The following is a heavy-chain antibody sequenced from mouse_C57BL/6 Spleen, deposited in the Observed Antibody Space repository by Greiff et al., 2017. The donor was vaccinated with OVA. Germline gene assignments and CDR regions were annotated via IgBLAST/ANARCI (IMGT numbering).Heavy chain of an antibody. D-gene: IGHD1-1*01. CDR3: ARGTTVPYAMDY. V-gene: IGHV1-69*01. CDR2: LDPSDSYT. J-gene: IGHJ4*01. CDR1: GYTFTSYW. Sequence: QVQLQQPGAELVMPGASVKLSCKASGYTFTSYWMHWVKQRPGQGLEWIGELDPSDSYTNYNQKFKGKSTLTVDKSSSTAYMQLSSLTSEDSAVYYCARGTTVPYAMDYWGQGTSVTVSS.